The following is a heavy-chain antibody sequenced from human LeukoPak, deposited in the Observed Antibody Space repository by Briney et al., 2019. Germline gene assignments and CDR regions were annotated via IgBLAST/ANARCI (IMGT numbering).Heavy chain of an antibody. J-gene: IGHJ4*02. CDR3: ARHSTFFGVVIIKGRVRGPFDY. D-gene: IGHD3-3*01. Sequence: SETLSLTCAVYGGSFSGYYWSWIRQPPGKGLEWIGEINHSGSTNYNPSLKSRVTISVDTSKNQFSLKLSSVTAADTAVYYCARHSTFFGVVIIKGRVRGPFDYWGQGTLVTVSS. V-gene: IGHV4-34*01. CDR2: INHSGST. CDR1: GGSFSGYY.